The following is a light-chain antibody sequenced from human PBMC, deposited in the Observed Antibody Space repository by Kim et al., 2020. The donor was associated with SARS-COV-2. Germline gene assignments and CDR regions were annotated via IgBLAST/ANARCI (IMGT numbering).Light chain of an antibody. CDR1: KLGDKY. CDR2: QDS. J-gene: IGLJ1*01. CDR3: QAWDSSTYV. Sequence: VAPGQTASITCSGDKLGDKYACWYQQKPGQSPVLVIYQDSKRPSGIPERFSGANSGNTATLTISGTQAMDEADYYGQAWDSSTYVFGTGTKVTVL. V-gene: IGLV3-1*01.